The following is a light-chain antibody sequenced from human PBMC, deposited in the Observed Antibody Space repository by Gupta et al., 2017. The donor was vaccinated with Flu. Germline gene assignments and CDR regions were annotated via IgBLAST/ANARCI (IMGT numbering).Light chain of an antibody. Sequence: EIVLTQSPGSLSLSPGERATLSCRASQTVAAAFLAWYQQQPGQAPRLLIYGASTRASGIPDGFSGSGSGTDFTLTISRLEPEDFAVYYCQLYGVSPAHTIGQGTKLEI. CDR3: QLYGVSPAHT. V-gene: IGKV3-20*01. CDR1: QTVAAAF. J-gene: IGKJ2*01. CDR2: GAS.